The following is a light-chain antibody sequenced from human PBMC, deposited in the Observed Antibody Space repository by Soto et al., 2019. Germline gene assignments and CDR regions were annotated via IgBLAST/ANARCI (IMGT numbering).Light chain of an antibody. Sequence: DIQVTQFPSSLSASVGDKITITCRASQAIGNYLAWYQQNPGKVPKLLIYAAYTLQPGAPSRFSGSRSGTDFTLPVSSLQPEDVATYFCQKYNRVPLTFGPGTKVEIK. V-gene: IGKV1-27*01. J-gene: IGKJ3*01. CDR1: QAIGNY. CDR2: AAY. CDR3: QKYNRVPLT.